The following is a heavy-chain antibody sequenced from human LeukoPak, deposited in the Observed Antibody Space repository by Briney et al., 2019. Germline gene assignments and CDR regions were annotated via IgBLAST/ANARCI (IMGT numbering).Heavy chain of an antibody. CDR1: AITFSNSW. CDR2: IKGDGSET. CDR3: ARHLAGDSLYRHFDY. J-gene: IGHJ4*02. D-gene: IGHD5/OR15-5a*01. V-gene: IGHV3-7*04. Sequence: GGSLRLSCTASAITFSNSWMSWVRQAPGKGLEWVSNIKGDGSETNYVDSVKGRFTISRDNAKNSLFLQMNSLRGEDTAIYYCARHLAGDSLYRHFDYWGQGTLVTVSS.